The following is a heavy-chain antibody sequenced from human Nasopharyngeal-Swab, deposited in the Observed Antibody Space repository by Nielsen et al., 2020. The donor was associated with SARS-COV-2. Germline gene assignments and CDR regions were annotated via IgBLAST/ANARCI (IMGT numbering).Heavy chain of an antibody. J-gene: IGHJ3*02. CDR1: GYTFTSYY. V-gene: IGHV1-46*01. Sequence: SVTVSCQASGYTFTSYYMHWVRQPPAQGLEWMGLINPSGGSTSYAQKFQGRVTMTRDTSTSTVYMELSSLRSEDTAVYYCARDFEMASYDAFDIWGQGTMVTVSS. CDR3: ARDFEMASYDAFDI. CDR2: INPSGGST. D-gene: IGHD5-24*01.